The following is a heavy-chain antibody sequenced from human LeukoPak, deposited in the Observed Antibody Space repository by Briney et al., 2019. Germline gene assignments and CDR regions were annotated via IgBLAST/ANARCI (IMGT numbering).Heavy chain of an antibody. J-gene: IGHJ6*02. V-gene: IGHV3-23*01. CDR2: ISGSGGST. Sequence: GGSLRLSCAASGFTFSSYAMSWVRQAPGKGLEWVSAISGSGGSTYYADSVKGRFTISRDNSKNTLYLQTNSLRAEDTAVYYCAKEGGELLGVNYYGMDVWGQGTTVTVSS. CDR1: GFTFSSYA. CDR3: AKEGGELLGVNYYGMDV. D-gene: IGHD2-15*01.